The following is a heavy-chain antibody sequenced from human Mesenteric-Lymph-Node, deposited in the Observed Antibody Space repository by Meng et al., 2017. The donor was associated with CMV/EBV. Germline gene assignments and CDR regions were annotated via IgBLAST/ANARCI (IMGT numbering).Heavy chain of an antibody. CDR3: ATDLVVYYGSGSYTDY. V-gene: IGHV1-24*01. CDR2: FDPEDGET. D-gene: IGHD3-10*01. Sequence: YTLPELSMHWVRQAPGKGLEWMGGFDPEDGETIYAQKFQGRVTMTEDTSTDTAYMELSSLRSEDTAVYYCATDLVVYYGSGSYTDYWGQGTLVTVSS. J-gene: IGHJ4*01. CDR1: YTLPELS.